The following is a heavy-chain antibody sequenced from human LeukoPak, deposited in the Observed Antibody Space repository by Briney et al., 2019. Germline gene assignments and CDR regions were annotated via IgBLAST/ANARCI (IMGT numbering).Heavy chain of an antibody. CDR3: ARVSSGSYSS. CDR1: GGTFISYA. J-gene: IGHJ4*02. CDR2: IIPILGIA. Sequence: GASVKVSCTASGGTFISYAISWVRQAPGQGLEWMGRIIPILGIANYAQKFQGRVTITADKSTSTAYMELSSLRSEDTAVYYCARVSSGSYSSWGQGTLVTVSS. V-gene: IGHV1-69*04. D-gene: IGHD1-26*01.